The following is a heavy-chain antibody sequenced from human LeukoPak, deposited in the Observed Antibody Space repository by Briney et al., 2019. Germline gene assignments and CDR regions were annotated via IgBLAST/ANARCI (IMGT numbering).Heavy chain of an antibody. D-gene: IGHD5-24*01. V-gene: IGHV4-34*01. CDR3: ARGMATIWFDY. CDR1: GGSFSSYY. CDR2: INHSGST. Sequence: SETLSLTCAVYGGSFSSYYWSWIRQPPGRGLEWIGEINHSGSTNYNPSLKSRVTISVDTSKNQFSLKLSSVTAADTAVYYCARGMATIWFDYWGQGTLVTVSS. J-gene: IGHJ4*02.